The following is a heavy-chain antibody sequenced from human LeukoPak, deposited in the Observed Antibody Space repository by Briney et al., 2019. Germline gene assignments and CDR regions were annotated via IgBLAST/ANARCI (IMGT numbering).Heavy chain of an antibody. Sequence: ASVKVSCKASGYTFTSYGISWVRQAPGQGLERMGWISAYNGNTNYAQKLQGRVTMTTDTSTSTAYMELRSLRSDDTAVYYCARPTVDTAMANYFDYWGQGTLVTVSS. CDR3: ARPTVDTAMANYFDY. CDR1: GYTFTSYG. D-gene: IGHD5-18*01. V-gene: IGHV1-18*01. J-gene: IGHJ4*02. CDR2: ISAYNGNT.